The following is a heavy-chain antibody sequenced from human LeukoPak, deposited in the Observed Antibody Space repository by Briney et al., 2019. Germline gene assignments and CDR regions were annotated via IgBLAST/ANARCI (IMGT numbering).Heavy chain of an antibody. CDR2: ISAYNGNT. D-gene: IGHD6-13*01. J-gene: IGHJ4*02. V-gene: IGHV1-18*01. Sequence: ASVKVSCKASGYTFTCYGISWVRQAPGQGLEWMGWISAYNGNTNYAQKLQGRVTMTTDTSTSTAYTELRSLRSDDTAVYYCARDGGIAAADRPFDYWGQGTLVTVSS. CDR1: GYTFTCYG. CDR3: ARDGGIAAADRPFDY.